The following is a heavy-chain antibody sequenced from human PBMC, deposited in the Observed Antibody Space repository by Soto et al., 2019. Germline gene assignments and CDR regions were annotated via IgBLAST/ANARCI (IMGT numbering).Heavy chain of an antibody. J-gene: IGHJ4*02. CDR1: GDSISSRSHY. V-gene: IGHV4-39*01. CDR3: ARHAYASSWFPDY. D-gene: IGHD6-13*01. Sequence: SETLSLTCTVSGDSISSRSHYWGWIRQPPGRGLEWIGSIFYGGDTYSNPSLKSRLYISIDTSKNHFSLNILSVTAADTAVYYCARHAYASSWFPDYWGPGTLVTVSS. CDR2: IFYGGDT.